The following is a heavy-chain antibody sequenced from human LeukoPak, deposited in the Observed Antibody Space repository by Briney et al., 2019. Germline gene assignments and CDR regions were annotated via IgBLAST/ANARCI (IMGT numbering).Heavy chain of an antibody. CDR1: GFTFDDYG. CDR2: INWNGGST. V-gene: IGHV3-20*01. CDR3: ARDREYCSSTSCYRDPFDI. J-gene: IGHJ3*02. D-gene: IGHD2-2*01. Sequence: GGSLRLSCAASGFTFDDYGMSWVRQAPGKGLEWVSGINWNGGSTGYADSVKGRFTISRDNAKNSLYLQMNSLRAEDTALYHCARDREYCSSTSCYRDPFDIWGQGTMVTVSS.